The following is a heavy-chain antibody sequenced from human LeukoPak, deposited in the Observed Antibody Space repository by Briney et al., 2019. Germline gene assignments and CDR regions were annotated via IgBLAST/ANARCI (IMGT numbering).Heavy chain of an antibody. D-gene: IGHD3-22*01. V-gene: IGHV1-18*01. Sequence: ASVKVSCKASGYTFTSYGISWVRQAPGQGLEWMGWISGYSGYTHCAHNLQGRVTMTTDTSTSTAYMELRSLRSDDTAVYYCARDEARYSSGYYPNWFDPWGQGTLVTVSS. CDR3: ARDEARYSSGYYPNWFDP. CDR2: ISGYSGYT. CDR1: GYTFTSYG. J-gene: IGHJ5*02.